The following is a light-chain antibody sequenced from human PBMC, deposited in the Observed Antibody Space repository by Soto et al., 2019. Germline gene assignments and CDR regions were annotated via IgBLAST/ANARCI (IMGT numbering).Light chain of an antibody. CDR2: AAS. J-gene: IGKJ4*01. Sequence: DIQLTQSPSFLSASVGDRVTITCRASQGISSYLAWYQQKPGKAPNLLIYAASTLQIGVPSRFSGSGSGTEFTLTISSLQPEDSATYYCQHLNGYPLTFGGGTKVEIK. V-gene: IGKV1-9*01. CDR3: QHLNGYPLT. CDR1: QGISSY.